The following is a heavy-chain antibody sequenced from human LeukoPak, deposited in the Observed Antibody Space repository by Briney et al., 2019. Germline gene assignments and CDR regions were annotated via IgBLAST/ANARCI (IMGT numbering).Heavy chain of an antibody. Sequence: KPGESLTLSCPGSGYTFTTYWIGWVRQMPGKGLEWMGIMHPGDSDIRYSPSFKGQVTISADKSISTAYLQWSNLKASDTAMYYCARQITISHFDYWGQGTLVTVSS. CDR2: MHPGDSDI. J-gene: IGHJ4*02. CDR1: GYTFTTYW. V-gene: IGHV5-51*01. CDR3: ARQITISHFDY. D-gene: IGHD3-3*01.